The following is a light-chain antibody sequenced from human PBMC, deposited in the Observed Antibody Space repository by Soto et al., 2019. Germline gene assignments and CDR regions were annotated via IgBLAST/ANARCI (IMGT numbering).Light chain of an antibody. CDR1: QSVSSY. V-gene: IGKV3-11*01. CDR2: DAS. J-gene: IGKJ1*01. Sequence: EIVLTQSPATLSLSPGERATLSCRASQSVSSYLAWYQQKPGQAPRLLIYDASNRATGIPARFSGSGSGTDFTLTISSLEPEDFAVYYCQQHLGRHTFGQGTKVDIK. CDR3: QQHLGRHT.